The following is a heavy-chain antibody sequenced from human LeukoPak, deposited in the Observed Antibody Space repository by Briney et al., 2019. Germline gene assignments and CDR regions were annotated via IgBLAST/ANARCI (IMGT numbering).Heavy chain of an antibody. CDR3: ARVNYGGNSDATNNFDY. D-gene: IGHD4-23*01. CDR1: GYTFTSYY. Sequence: ASVKVSCKASGYTFTSYYMHWVRQAPGQGLEWMGIINPSGGSTSYAQKFQGRVTMTRDMSTSTVYMEPSSLRSEDTAVYYCARVNYGGNSDATNNFDYWGQGTLVTVSS. J-gene: IGHJ4*02. V-gene: IGHV1-46*01. CDR2: INPSGGST.